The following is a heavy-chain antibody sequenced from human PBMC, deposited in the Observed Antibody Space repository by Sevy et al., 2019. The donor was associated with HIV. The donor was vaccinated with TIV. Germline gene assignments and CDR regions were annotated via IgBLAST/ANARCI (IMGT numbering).Heavy chain of an antibody. D-gene: IGHD3-3*01. CDR2: ISSDGGGT. CDR1: GFTFRNYA. Sequence: GGSLRLSCSASGFTFRNYAMNWVRQAPGKGLKYVSAISSDGGGTYYADSVRGRFTISRDNSKNTLYLQMRSLRVEDTAVYYGVKDPDYDFWRGGYGMDVWGQGTTVTVSS. V-gene: IGHV3-64D*06. CDR3: VKDPDYDFWRGGYGMDV. J-gene: IGHJ6*02.